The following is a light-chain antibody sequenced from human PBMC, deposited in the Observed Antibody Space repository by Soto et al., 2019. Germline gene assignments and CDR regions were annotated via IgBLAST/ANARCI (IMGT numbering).Light chain of an antibody. CDR1: QSVGRN. CDR2: AAS. Sequence: EIVMTQSPATLAVSPGERATLSCRASQSVGRNLAWFQQKPGQAPRLLIYAASSRATGIPDRFSGSGSGTDFTLTISRLEPEDFAVYFCQQYGRSPWTFGQGTKVDIK. J-gene: IGKJ1*01. V-gene: IGKV3-20*01. CDR3: QQYGRSPWT.